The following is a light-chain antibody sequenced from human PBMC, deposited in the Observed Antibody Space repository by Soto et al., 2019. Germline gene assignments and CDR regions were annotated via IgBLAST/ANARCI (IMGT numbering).Light chain of an antibody. V-gene: IGLV2-14*01. CDR1: SSDIGGYNY. CDR2: EVT. Sequence: QSALTQHASVSGSPGQSITVSCTGTSSDIGGYNYVSWYQQHPGKAPKLMVYEVTNRPSGVSDRFSGSKSGNTASLTISGLQADDEGYYYCSSYTSRSTLYVFGTGTKVTVL. CDR3: SSYTSRSTLYV. J-gene: IGLJ1*01.